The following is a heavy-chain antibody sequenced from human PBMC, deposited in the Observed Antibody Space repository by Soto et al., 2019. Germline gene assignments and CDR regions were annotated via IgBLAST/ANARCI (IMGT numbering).Heavy chain of an antibody. Sequence: SETLSLTCTVSGGSISSYYWSWIRQPPGKGLVWIWYIYYSGSTNYNPSLKSRVTISVDTSKNQFSLKLSSVTAADTAVYYCARGVYEPAAIESYYYMDVWGKGTTVTVSS. D-gene: IGHD2-2*01. CDR3: ARGVYEPAAIESYYYMDV. CDR2: IYYSGST. V-gene: IGHV4-59*08. J-gene: IGHJ6*03. CDR1: GGSISSYY.